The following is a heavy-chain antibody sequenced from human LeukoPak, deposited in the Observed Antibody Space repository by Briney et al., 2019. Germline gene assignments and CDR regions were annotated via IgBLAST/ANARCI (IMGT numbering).Heavy chain of an antibody. V-gene: IGHV1-8*03. CDR3: ARGRRSGRTRYYFYYYMDV. Sequence: ASVKVSCKASGYTFTDYYMHWVRQAPGQGLEWMGWMNPDSGNTGYAQKFQGRVTITRNTSISTAYMELSSLRSEDTAVYYCARGRRSGRTRYYFYYYMDVWGKGTTVTVSS. CDR1: GYTFTDYY. CDR2: MNPDSGNT. J-gene: IGHJ6*03. D-gene: IGHD1-26*01.